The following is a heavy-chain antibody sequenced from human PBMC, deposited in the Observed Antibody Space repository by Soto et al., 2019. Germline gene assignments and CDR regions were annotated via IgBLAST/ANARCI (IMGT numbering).Heavy chain of an antibody. D-gene: IGHD1-1*01. Sequence: QVQLVQSGDEVKKPGASVKVSCKASGYTFPSYDINWVRQATGQGLEWMGWMKPNSGNTADAQKCQGRVTMTRNTSISTAYMELSSLRSEDTAVYYCARERNMYGMDVWGQGTTVTVSS. V-gene: IGHV1-8*01. CDR3: ARERNMYGMDV. J-gene: IGHJ6*02. CDR1: GYTFPSYD. CDR2: MKPNSGNT.